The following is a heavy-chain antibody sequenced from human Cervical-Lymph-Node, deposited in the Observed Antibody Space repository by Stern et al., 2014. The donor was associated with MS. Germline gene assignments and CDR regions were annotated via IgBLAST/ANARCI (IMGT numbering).Heavy chain of an antibody. D-gene: IGHD1-26*01. Sequence: VQLVESGAEVKTPGSSVKVSCQASGGTLISYPISWVRQAPGQGLEWLGGSMPILGTSNYAHKFQGRVTITADESTTTIYMELRSLKSEDTAVYYCARHLGSHESGWFDPWGQGTLVTVSS. CDR3: ARHLGSHESGWFDP. J-gene: IGHJ5*02. CDR2: SMPILGTS. CDR1: GGTLISYP. V-gene: IGHV1-69*01.